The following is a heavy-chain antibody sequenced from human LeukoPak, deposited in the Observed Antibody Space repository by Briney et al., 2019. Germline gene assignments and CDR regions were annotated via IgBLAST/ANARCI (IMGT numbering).Heavy chain of an antibody. V-gene: IGHV1-2*02. Sequence: GASVKVSCKASGYTFTSYDINWVRQATGQGLEWMGWMNPNSGGTNYAQKFQGRVTMTRDTSISTAYMELSRLRSDDTAVYYCARVDDYGGKSDWGQGTLVTVSS. J-gene: IGHJ4*02. CDR1: GYTFTSYD. CDR2: MNPNSGGT. D-gene: IGHD4-23*01. CDR3: ARVDDYGGKSD.